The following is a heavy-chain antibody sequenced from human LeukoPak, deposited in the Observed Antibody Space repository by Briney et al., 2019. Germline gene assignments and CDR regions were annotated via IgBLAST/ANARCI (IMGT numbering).Heavy chain of an antibody. D-gene: IGHD2-15*01. Sequence: SETLSLTCAVYGGSFSGYYWSWIRQPPGEGLEWIGEINHSGSTNYNPSLKSRVTISVDTSKNQFSLKLSSVTAADTAVYYCARGPIVVVVAATANWFDPWGQGTLVTVSS. CDR1: GGSFSGYY. CDR2: INHSGST. CDR3: ARGPIVVVVAATANWFDP. V-gene: IGHV4-34*01. J-gene: IGHJ5*02.